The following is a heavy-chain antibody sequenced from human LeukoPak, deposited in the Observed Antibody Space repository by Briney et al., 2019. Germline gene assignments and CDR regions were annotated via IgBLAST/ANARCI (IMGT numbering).Heavy chain of an antibody. CDR1: GYTFTSYY. J-gene: IGHJ4*02. Sequence: ASVKVSCKASGYTFTSYYMHWVRQAPEQGLEWMGIINPSGGSTNYAQKFQGRVTMTRDTSTSTVYMELTRLRFEDTAVYYCVRERERGTYFIWGQGTLVTVSS. D-gene: IGHD3-10*01. V-gene: IGHV1-46*01. CDR2: INPSGGST. CDR3: VRERERGTYFI.